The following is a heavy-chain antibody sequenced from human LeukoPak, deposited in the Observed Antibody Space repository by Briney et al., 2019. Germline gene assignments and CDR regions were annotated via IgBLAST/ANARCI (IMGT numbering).Heavy chain of an antibody. V-gene: IGHV3-64*01. CDR3: ARVGSYYDMDV. D-gene: IGHD3-10*01. Sequence: PGGSLRLSCAASGFTFSTYAMHWVRQAPGKGLEYVSAICSNGGCTYYASSVKGRFTISRDNSKNTLYLQMNSLRAEDTAVYYCARVGSYYDMDVWGQGTTVTVSS. CDR1: GFTFSTYA. J-gene: IGHJ6*02. CDR2: ICSNGGCT.